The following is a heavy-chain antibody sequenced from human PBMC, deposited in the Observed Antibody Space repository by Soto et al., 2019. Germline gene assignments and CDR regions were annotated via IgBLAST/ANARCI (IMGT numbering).Heavy chain of an antibody. CDR1: GGSFSGYG. D-gene: IGHD2-8*02. V-gene: IGHV4-34*01. J-gene: IGHJ4*02. CDR3: ARDKITGLFDY. Sequence: SETLSLTCAVYGGSFSGYGWTWIRQPPGTGLERIGEINHSGSSNYNPSLKSRVTISVDTSKNQFSLKLTSVTAADTAVYYCARDKITGLFDYWGQGTLVTVSS. CDR2: INHSGSS.